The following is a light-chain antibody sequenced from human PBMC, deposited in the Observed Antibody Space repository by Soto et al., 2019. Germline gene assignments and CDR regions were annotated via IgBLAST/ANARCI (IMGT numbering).Light chain of an antibody. CDR2: AAS. V-gene: IGKV1-39*01. CDR3: QLSYSTPL. Sequence: DIQMTQSPSSLSASVGDRVTITCRASQSISSYLNWYQQKPGKAPKLLIYAASSLQSGVPSRFSGSGSGTDFTLTISSLQPVDFAPYYCQLSYSTPLFGGGTKVEIK. J-gene: IGKJ4*01. CDR1: QSISSY.